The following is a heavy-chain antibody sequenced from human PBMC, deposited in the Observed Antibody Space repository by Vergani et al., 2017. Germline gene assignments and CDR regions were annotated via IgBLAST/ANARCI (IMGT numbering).Heavy chain of an antibody. Sequence: EVQLEESGGGLVLPGRSLRLSCVASGFTSAGYAMHWVRQAPGKGLEWVSGISWNSNSIGYADSVKGRVTISRDHAKNALYLQMNSLRAEVTALYYCAKDLGTSSGGSWFDPWGQEALVTVSS. CDR2: ISWNSNSI. V-gene: IGHV3-9*02. D-gene: IGHD6-6*01. J-gene: IGHJ5*02. CDR3: AKDLGTSSGGSWFDP. CDR1: GFTSAGYA.